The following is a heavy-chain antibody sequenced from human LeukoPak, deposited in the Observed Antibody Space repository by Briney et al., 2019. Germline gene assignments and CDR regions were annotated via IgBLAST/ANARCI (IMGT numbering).Heavy chain of an antibody. CDR1: GFTFSSYA. CDR3: AKHEAYDFWSGFFDY. V-gene: IGHV3-23*01. J-gene: IGHJ4*02. D-gene: IGHD3-3*01. Sequence: GGSLRLSCAASGFTFSSYATSWVRQAPGKGLEWVSAISGSGGSTYYADSVKGRFTISRDNSKNTLYLQMNSLRAEDTAVYYCAKHEAYDFWSGFFDYWGQGTLVTVSS. CDR2: ISGSGGST.